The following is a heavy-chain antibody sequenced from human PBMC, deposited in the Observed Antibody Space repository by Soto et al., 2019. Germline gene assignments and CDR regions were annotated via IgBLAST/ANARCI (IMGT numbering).Heavy chain of an antibody. CDR3: ARPSYDSSGYYLWDCDY. CDR1: GDSFNTFA. Sequence: QVQLVQSGAEVKKPGSSVKLSCKASGDSFNTFAVTWVRQAPGQGLEWMGGIIPNFDTPNYAQKFQGRVTIIADKSTSTPYMELSSLRSEDTAVYYCARPSYDSSGYYLWDCDYWGQGTLVTVSS. D-gene: IGHD3-22*01. J-gene: IGHJ4*02. CDR2: IIPNFDTP. V-gene: IGHV1-69*06.